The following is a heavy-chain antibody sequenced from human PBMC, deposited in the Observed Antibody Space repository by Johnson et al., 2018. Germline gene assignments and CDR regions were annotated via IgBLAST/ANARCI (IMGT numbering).Heavy chain of an antibody. J-gene: IGHJ6*03. V-gene: IGHV3-11*04. D-gene: IGHD1-7*01. CDR1: GFTFSDYY. CDR2: MTTRGSTI. Sequence: QVQLVQSGGGLVRPGGSLRLSCAASGFTFSDYYMSWIRQAPGKGLEWVLYMTTRGSTIYYADSVKGRFTISGDDSRNSLYLQMNSLRAEDTAVYYLASGSAYDWNYGYYYYMDVWGKGTTVTVSS. CDR3: ASGSAYDWNYGYYYYMDV.